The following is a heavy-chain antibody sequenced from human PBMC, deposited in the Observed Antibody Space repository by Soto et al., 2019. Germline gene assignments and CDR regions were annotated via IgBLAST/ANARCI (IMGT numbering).Heavy chain of an antibody. CDR3: ARIKTTLRLGELSLFDY. CDR1: GYSISSGYY. V-gene: IGHV4-38-2*01. J-gene: IGHJ4*02. Sequence: SETLSLTCAVSGYSISSGYYWGLSRQPPGKGLEWIGSIYHSGTTYYNPSLKSRVTISVDTSKNQFSLKLSSVTAADTAVYYCARIKTTLRLGELSLFDYWGQGTLVTVSS. CDR2: IYHSGTT. D-gene: IGHD3-16*02.